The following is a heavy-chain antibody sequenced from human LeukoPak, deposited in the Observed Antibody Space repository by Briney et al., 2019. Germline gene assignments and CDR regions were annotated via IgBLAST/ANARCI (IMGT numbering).Heavy chain of an antibody. CDR3: ARRPGYSSSWYIRYNWFDP. J-gene: IGHJ5*02. CDR2: INHSGST. D-gene: IGHD6-13*01. V-gene: IGHV4-34*01. Sequence: SWIRQPPGKGLEWIGEINHSGSTNYNPSLKSRVTISVDTSKNQFSLKLSSVTAADTAVYYCARRPGYSSSWYIRYNWFDPWGQGTLVTVSS.